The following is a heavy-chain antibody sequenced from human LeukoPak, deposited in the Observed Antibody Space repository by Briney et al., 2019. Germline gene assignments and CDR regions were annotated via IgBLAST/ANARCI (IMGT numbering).Heavy chain of an antibody. J-gene: IGHJ4*02. V-gene: IGHV1-18*01. D-gene: IGHD3-16*02. CDR1: GYTFTSYS. CDR3: QLITFGGVIVNDY. CDR2: ISAYNGNT. Sequence: LEASVKVSCKASGYTFTSYSISWVRQAPGQGLEWMGWISAYNGNTSYAQKLQGRVTMTTDTSTSTAYMELRSLRSDDTAVYYCQLITFGGVIVNDYWGQGTLVTVSS.